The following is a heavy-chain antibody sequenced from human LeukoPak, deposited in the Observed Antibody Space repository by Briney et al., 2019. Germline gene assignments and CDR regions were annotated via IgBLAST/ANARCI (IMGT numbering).Heavy chain of an antibody. V-gene: IGHV3-53*05. CDR2: IYSGGST. D-gene: IGHD3-22*01. CDR3: AKDRGDSSGYYGYYFDY. J-gene: IGHJ4*02. Sequence: GGSLRLSCAASGFTISSNYMSWVRQAPGKGLEWVSVIYSGGSTYYADSVKGRFTISRDNSKNTLYLQMNSLRAEDTAVYYCAKDRGDSSGYYGYYFDYWGQGTLVTVSS. CDR1: GFTISSNY.